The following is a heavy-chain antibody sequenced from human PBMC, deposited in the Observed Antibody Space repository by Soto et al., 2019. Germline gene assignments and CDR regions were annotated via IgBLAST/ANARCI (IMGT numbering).Heavy chain of an antibody. Sequence: PSETLSLTCTVSGGSISSGDYYWSWIRQPPGKGLEWIGYIYYSGSTYYNPSLKSRVTISVDTSKNQFSLKLSSVTAADTAVYYCAREATGRRYYYGMDVWGQGTTVTVSS. J-gene: IGHJ6*02. V-gene: IGHV4-30-4*01. CDR3: AREATGRRYYYGMDV. CDR2: IYYSGST. D-gene: IGHD3-10*01. CDR1: GGSISSGDYY.